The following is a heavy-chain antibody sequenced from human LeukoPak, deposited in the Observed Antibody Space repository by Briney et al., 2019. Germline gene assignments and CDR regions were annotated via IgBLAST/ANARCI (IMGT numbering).Heavy chain of an antibody. D-gene: IGHD1-7*01. CDR3: ARDSIRYNWNYVLLHDY. J-gene: IGHJ4*02. Sequence: ASVKVSCKASGYTFTSYYMHWVRQAPGQGLEWMGIINPSGGSTSYAQKFQGRVTMTRDTSTSTVYMELSSLRSEDTAVYYCARDSIRYNWNYVLLHDYWGQGTLVTVSS. CDR1: GYTFTSYY. V-gene: IGHV1-46*01. CDR2: INPSGGST.